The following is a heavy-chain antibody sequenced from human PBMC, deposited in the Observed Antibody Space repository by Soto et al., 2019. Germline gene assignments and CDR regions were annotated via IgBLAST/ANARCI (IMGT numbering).Heavy chain of an antibody. CDR3: ASGYSSSWEEYYYGMDV. Sequence: SVKVSCKASGGTFSSYAISWVRQAPGQGLEWMGGIIPIFGTANYAQKFQGRVTITGDASASTAYMELSSLRSEDTAVYYCASGYSSSWEEYYYGMDVWGQGTTVTVSS. CDR2: IIPIFGTA. CDR1: GGTFSSYA. V-gene: IGHV1-69*13. J-gene: IGHJ6*02. D-gene: IGHD6-13*01.